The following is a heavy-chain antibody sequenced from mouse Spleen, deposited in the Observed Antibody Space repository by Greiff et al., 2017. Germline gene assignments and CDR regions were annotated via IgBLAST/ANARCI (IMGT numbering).Heavy chain of an antibody. CDR1: GYTFTSYW. CDR3: AREDDIY. J-gene: IGHJ3*01. D-gene: IGHD2-3*01. CDR2: IDPSDSYT. Sequence: QVQLQQSGAELVMPGASVKLSCKASGYTFTSYWMHWVKQRPGQGLEWIGEIDPSDSYTNYNQKFKGKATLTVDKSSSTAYMQLSSLTSEDSAVYYCAREDDIYWGQGTLVTVSA. V-gene: IGHV1-69*01.